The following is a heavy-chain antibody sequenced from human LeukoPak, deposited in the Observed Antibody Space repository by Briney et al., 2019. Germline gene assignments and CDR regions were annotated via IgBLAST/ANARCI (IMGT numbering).Heavy chain of an antibody. Sequence: GGSLRLSCAASGFTFNSYGMHWVRQAPGKGLEWVAVISYDGSNKYYADSVKGRITISRDNSKNPLYLQMNSLRAEDTAVYYCAKGVGCRSPRCLDYVQHWRQGTLVSVPS. CDR1: GFTFNSYG. V-gene: IGHV3-30*18. CDR3: AKGVGCRSPRCLDYVQH. CDR2: ISYDGSNK. J-gene: IGHJ1*01. D-gene: IGHD2-2*01.